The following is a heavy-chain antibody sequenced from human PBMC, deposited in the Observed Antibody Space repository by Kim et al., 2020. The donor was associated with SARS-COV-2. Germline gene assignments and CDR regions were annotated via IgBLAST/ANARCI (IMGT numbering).Heavy chain of an antibody. J-gene: IGHJ3*02. D-gene: IGHD3-22*01. Sequence: PSLKSRVTRSVDTSKNQFSLKVSSVTAAETAVYYCAREVITMIVVVGACDIWGQGTMVTVSS. V-gene: IGHV4-31*02. CDR3: AREVITMIVVVGACDI.